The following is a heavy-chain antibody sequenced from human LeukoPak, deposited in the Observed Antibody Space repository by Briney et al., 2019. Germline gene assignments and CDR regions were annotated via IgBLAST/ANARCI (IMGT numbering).Heavy chain of an antibody. CDR1: GFTFSNHG. CDR2: ISYDGSSK. D-gene: IGHD3-10*01. V-gene: IGHV3-30-3*01. J-gene: IGHJ4*02. Sequence: PGRSLRLSCAASGFTFSNHGMHWVRQAPGQGLEWVAVISYDGSSKWYADSVTGRFTISRDNSKNTLYLQMNSLRAEDTALYYCARDFSGSYVADYWGQGTLVTVSS. CDR3: ARDFSGSYVADY.